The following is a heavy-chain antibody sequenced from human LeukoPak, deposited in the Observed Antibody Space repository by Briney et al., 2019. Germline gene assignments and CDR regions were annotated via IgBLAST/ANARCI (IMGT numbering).Heavy chain of an antibody. CDR2: ISSNGGST. V-gene: IGHV3-64D*06. CDR3: VKVGSKDYTMTNFDY. D-gene: IGHD3-22*01. J-gene: IGHJ4*02. Sequence: GGSLRLSCSASGFTFSSYAMHWVRQAPGKGLEYVSAISSNGGSTYYADSVKGRFTISRDNSMNTLYLQMSSLRAEDTAVYYCVKVGSKDYTMTNFDYWGQGTLVTVSS. CDR1: GFTFSSYA.